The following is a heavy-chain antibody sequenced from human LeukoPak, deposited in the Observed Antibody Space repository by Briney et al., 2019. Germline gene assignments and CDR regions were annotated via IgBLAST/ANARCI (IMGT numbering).Heavy chain of an antibody. J-gene: IGHJ4*02. CDR1: GGSISSGDSY. Sequence: SETLSLTCTVSGGSISSGDSYWSWIRQPPGKGLEWIGYIYYSGSTYYNPSLKSRVTISVDTSKNQFSLKLSSVTAADTAVYYCARASTYDYVWGRRSVLYYFDYWGQGTLVTVSS. V-gene: IGHV4-30-4*01. CDR3: ARASTYDYVWGRRSVLYYFDY. CDR2: IYYSGST. D-gene: IGHD3-16*01.